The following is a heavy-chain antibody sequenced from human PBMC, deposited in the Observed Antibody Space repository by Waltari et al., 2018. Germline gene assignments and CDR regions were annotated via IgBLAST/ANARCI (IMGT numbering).Heavy chain of an antibody. CDR2: INPNSGDT. CDR1: GSTFTDSF. D-gene: IGHD3-3*01. Sequence: QVQLMQSGAEVKKSGASVKVSCKASGSTFTDSFLHWVRPAPGQWLEWMGRINPNSGDTSYAQRFQGRVTMTGDTSITTAYMELTGLRSDDTAIYYCARSGGGTTTFGVAEWGQGSLVTVSS. V-gene: IGHV1-2*06. CDR3: ARSGGGTTTFGVAE. J-gene: IGHJ4*02.